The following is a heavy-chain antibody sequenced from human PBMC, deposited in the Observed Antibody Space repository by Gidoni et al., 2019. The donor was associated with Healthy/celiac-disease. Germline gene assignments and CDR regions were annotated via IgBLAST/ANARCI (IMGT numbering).Heavy chain of an antibody. V-gene: IGHV3-30*18. CDR2: ISYDGSNK. Sequence: QVQLVESGGGVVQPGRSLRPSCAASGFTFSSYGMHWVRQAPGKGLEWVAVISYDGSNKYYADSVKGRFTISRDNSKNTLYLQMNSLRAEDTAVYYCAKEAQQLVPDYYYYGMDVWGQGTTVTVSS. J-gene: IGHJ6*02. CDR3: AKEAQQLVPDYYYYGMDV. D-gene: IGHD6-13*01. CDR1: GFTFSSYG.